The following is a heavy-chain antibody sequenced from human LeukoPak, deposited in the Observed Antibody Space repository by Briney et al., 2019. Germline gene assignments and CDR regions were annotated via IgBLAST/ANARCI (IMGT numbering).Heavy chain of an antibody. CDR3: ASDVEMTTLAAFDI. V-gene: IGHV4-61*02. D-gene: IGHD5-24*01. Sequence: SETLSLTCTVSGGSISSGSYYWSWIRQPAGQGLEWIGRIYTSGSTNYNPSLKSRVTISVDTSKNQFSLILSSVTAADTAVYYYASDVEMTTLAAFDIWGQGTMVTVSS. CDR2: IYTSGST. J-gene: IGHJ3*02. CDR1: GGSISSGSYY.